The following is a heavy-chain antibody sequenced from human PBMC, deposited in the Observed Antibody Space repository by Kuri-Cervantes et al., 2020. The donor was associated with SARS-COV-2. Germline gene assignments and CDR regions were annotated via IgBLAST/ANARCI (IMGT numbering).Heavy chain of an antibody. Sequence: LSLICAASGFTFSSYSMNWVRQAPGKGLEWVSSISSSSSYIYYADSVKGRFTISRDNAKNSLYLQMNSLRAEDTAVYYCARQGEADIAAPLRWFDYWGQGTLVTVSS. D-gene: IGHD6-6*01. CDR2: ISSSSSYI. J-gene: IGHJ4*02. CDR3: ARQGEADIAAPLRWFDY. V-gene: IGHV3-21*01. CDR1: GFTFSSYS.